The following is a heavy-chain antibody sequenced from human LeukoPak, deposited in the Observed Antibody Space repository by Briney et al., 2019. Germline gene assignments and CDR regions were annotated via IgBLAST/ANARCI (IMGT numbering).Heavy chain of an antibody. CDR1: GGSFSGYY. Sequence: SETLSLTCAGYGGSFSGYYWSWIRQPPGKGLEWIGEINHSGSTNYNPSLKSRVTISVDTSKNQFSLKLSSVTAADTAVYYCARATGTTAEVYYFDYWGQGTLVTVSS. CDR2: INHSGST. D-gene: IGHD1-7*01. V-gene: IGHV4-34*01. J-gene: IGHJ4*02. CDR3: ARATGTTAEVYYFDY.